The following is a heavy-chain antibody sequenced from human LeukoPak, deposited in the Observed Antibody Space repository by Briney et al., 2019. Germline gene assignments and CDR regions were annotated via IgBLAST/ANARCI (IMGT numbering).Heavy chain of an antibody. J-gene: IGHJ6*03. CDR3: ARALNMDYYYYMDV. CDR2: MNPNSGNT. CDR1: GYTFASYD. D-gene: IGHD2/OR15-2a*01. Sequence: ASVKVSRKASGYTFASYDINWVRQATGQGLEWMGWMNPNSGNTGYAQKFQGRVTMTRNTSISTAYMELSSLRSEDTAVYYCARALNMDYYYYMDVWGKGTTVTISS. V-gene: IGHV1-8*01.